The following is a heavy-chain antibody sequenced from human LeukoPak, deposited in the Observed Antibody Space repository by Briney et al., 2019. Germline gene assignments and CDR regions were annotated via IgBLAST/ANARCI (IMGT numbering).Heavy chain of an antibody. Sequence: GRSLRLSCVASGFTLDRYAMHWVRQAPGKGLEWVAGFSLDTDRIDYADPVKGRFTVSKDDAKKTLYLQMNNLRTEDTALYFCTKDITPGGADVWGQGNTVTVSS. J-gene: IGHJ6*02. CDR3: TKDITPGGADV. CDR2: FSLDTDRI. D-gene: IGHD3-10*01. CDR1: GFTLDRYA. V-gene: IGHV3-9*01.